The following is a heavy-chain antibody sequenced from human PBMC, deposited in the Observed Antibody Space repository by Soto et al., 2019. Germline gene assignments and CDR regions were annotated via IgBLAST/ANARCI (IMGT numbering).Heavy chain of an antibody. D-gene: IGHD1-26*01. V-gene: IGHV4-31*03. Sequence: SETLSLTCTVSGGSISSGGYYWIWIRQHPGKGLEWIGYIYYSGSTYYNPSLKSRVTISVDTSKNHFSLKLSSVTAADTAVYYCARDGRWELLGDYYYGMDVWGQGTTVTVSS. CDR3: ARDGRWELLGDYYYGMDV. CDR2: IYYSGST. CDR1: GGSISSGGYY. J-gene: IGHJ6*02.